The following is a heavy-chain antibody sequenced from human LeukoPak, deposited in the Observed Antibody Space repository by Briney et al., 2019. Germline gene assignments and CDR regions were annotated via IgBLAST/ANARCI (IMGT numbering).Heavy chain of an antibody. CDR1: GVTFSNAW. V-gene: IGHV3-15*01. CDR3: TTDNYYDSSVSGYFDY. J-gene: IGHJ4*02. CDR2: IKSKTDGGTT. D-gene: IGHD3-22*01. Sequence: GGALRLSCAASGVTFSNAWMSWVRQAPGKGLEWVGRIKSKTDGGTTDYAAPVKGRFTISRDDSKNTLYLQMNSLKTEDTAVYYCTTDNYYDSSVSGYFDYWGQGTLVTVSS.